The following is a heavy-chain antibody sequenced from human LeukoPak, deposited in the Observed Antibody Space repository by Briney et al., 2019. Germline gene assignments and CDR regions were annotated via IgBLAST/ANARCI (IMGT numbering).Heavy chain of an antibody. J-gene: IGHJ5*02. V-gene: IGHV1-18*01. CDR3: ARWVPAAIPNSNWFDP. CDR2: ISAYNGNT. Sequence: PRASVKVSCKASGYTFTSYGISWVRQAPGQGLEWMGWISAYNGNTNYAQKLQGRVTMTTDTSTSTAYMELRSLRSDDTAVYYCARWVPAAIPNSNWFDPWGQGTLVTVSS. D-gene: IGHD2-2*01. CDR1: GYTFTSYG.